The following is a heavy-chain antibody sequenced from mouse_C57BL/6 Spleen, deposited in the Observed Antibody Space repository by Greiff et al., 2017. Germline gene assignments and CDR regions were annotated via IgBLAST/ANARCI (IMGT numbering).Heavy chain of an antibody. V-gene: IGHV1-52*01. J-gene: IGHJ1*03. CDR1: GYTFTSYR. CDR2: IDPSDSET. Sequence: QVQLQQPGAELVKPGASVKLSCKASGYTFTSYRMHWVKQRPGQGLEWIGNIDPSDSETHYNQKFKDKATLTVDKSSSTAYMQLSSLTSEDSAVXYCARYSNYVGWYFDVWGTGTTVTVSS. CDR3: ARYSNYVGWYFDV. D-gene: IGHD2-5*01.